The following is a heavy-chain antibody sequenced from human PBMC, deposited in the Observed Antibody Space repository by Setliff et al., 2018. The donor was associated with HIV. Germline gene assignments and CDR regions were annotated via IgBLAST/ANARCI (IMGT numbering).Heavy chain of an antibody. CDR1: GGSISSGGYY. CDR2: IYYSGST. CDR3: ARLETYYYDSSGSTGWYFDL. Sequence: PSETLSLTCTVSGGSISSGGYYWSWIRQHPGKGLEWIGYIYYSGSTYYNPSLKSRVTISVDTSKYQFSLKLSSVTAADTAVYYCARLETYYYDSSGSTGWYFDLWGRGTLVTVSS. V-gene: IGHV4-31*03. J-gene: IGHJ2*01. D-gene: IGHD3-22*01.